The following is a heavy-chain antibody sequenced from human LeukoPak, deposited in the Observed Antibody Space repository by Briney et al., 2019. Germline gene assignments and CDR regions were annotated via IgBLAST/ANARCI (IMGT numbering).Heavy chain of an antibody. D-gene: IGHD5-18*01. CDR2: IYPGDSDT. Sequence: GESLKISCKGSGYSFTTYWIGWVRQMPGKGLEWMGIIYPGDSDTRYSPSFQGQVTISADKSISTAYLQWSSLKASDTAMYYCARLHSAYSYGYIEYYFDYWGQGTLVTVSS. CDR3: ARLHSAYSYGYIEYYFDY. CDR1: GYSFTTYW. V-gene: IGHV5-51*01. J-gene: IGHJ4*02.